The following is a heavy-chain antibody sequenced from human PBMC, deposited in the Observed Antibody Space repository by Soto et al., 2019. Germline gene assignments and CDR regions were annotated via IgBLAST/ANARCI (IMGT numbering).Heavy chain of an antibody. V-gene: IGHV1-69*13. CDR2: IIPIFGIA. CDR3: ASIVDLTESRGMDV. D-gene: IGHD1-26*01. J-gene: IGHJ6*02. Sequence: SVKVSCKASGGTFTSYAISWVRQAPGQGLEWMGGIIPIFGIANYAQKFQGRVTITADESTSTAYMELSSLRSEDTAVYFCASIVDLTESRGMDVWGQGXTVTVYS. CDR1: GGTFTSYA.